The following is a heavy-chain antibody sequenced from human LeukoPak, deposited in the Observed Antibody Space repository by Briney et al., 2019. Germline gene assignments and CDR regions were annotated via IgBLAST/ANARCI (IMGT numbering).Heavy chain of an antibody. CDR1: GFSLSTSGVG. CDR3: AHILGGGMYYYDSSGYSLTGPNFDY. V-gene: IGHV2-5*02. D-gene: IGHD3-22*01. CDR2: IYWDDDK. J-gene: IGHJ4*02. Sequence: SGPTLVNPTQTLTLTCTFSGFSLSTSGVGVGWIRQPPGKALEWLALIYWDDDKRYSPSLKSRLTITKDISKNQVVLTMTNMDPVDTATYYCAHILGGGMYYYDSSGYSLTGPNFDYWGQGTLVTVSS.